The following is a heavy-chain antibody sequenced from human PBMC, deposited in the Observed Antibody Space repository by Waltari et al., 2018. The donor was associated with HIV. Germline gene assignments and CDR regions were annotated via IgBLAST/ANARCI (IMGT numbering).Heavy chain of an antibody. Sequence: QVQLQQWGAGLLKPSETLSLTCAVYGGSFSGYYWSWIRQPPGKGLEWIGEINHSGSTNYNPTLKSRVTISVDTAKNQFSLKLSSVTAADTAVYYWARACYYDSSGYYTWGQGTLVTVSS. J-gene: IGHJ5*02. CDR2: INHSGST. CDR1: GGSFSGYY. CDR3: ARACYYDSSGYYT. V-gene: IGHV4-34*01. D-gene: IGHD3-22*01.